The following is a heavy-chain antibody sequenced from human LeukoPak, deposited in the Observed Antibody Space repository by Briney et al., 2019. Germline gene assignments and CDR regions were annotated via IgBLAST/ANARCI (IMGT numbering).Heavy chain of an antibody. CDR2: INHSGST. CDR3: ARGPIDYDFWSGYYSRTNYYYGMDV. Sequence: SETLSLTCAVYGGSFSGYYWSRIRQPPGKGLEWIGEINHSGSTNYNPSLKSRVTISVDTSKNQFSLKLSSVTAADTAVYYCARGPIDYDFWSGYYSRTNYYYGMDVWGQGTTVTVSS. CDR1: GGSFSGYY. D-gene: IGHD3-3*01. J-gene: IGHJ6*02. V-gene: IGHV4-34*01.